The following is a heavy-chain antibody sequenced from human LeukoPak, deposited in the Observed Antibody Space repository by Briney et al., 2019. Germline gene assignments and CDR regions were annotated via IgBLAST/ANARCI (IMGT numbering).Heavy chain of an antibody. J-gene: IGHJ4*02. CDR3: AKDLAPSTLSGLFDY. Sequence: GGSLRLSCAASGFTFSSYAMSWVRQAPGKGLEWVSASSGSGGSTYYADSVKGRFTISRDNSKNTLYLQMNSLRAEDTAVYYCAKDLAPSTLSGLFDYWGQGTLVTVSS. D-gene: IGHD2-15*01. CDR2: SSGSGGST. CDR1: GFTFSSYA. V-gene: IGHV3-23*01.